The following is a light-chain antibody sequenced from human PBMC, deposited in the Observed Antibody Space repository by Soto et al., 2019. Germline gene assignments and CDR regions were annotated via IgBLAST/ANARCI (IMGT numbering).Light chain of an antibody. J-gene: IGLJ1*01. Sequence: QSVLTQPASVSGSPGQSITIPCTGSSNDIGDYNYVSWYQQHPGKAPQLLIFEVSHRPSGVSNRFSGSKSGNTASLTISGLQADDEADYYCNSYTSSNTLYVFGTGTKVTV. CDR2: EVS. CDR3: NSYTSSNTLYV. CDR1: SNDIGDYNY. V-gene: IGLV2-14*01.